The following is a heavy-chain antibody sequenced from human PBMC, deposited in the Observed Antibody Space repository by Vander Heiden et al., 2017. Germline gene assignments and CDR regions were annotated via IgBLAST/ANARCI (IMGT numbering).Heavy chain of an antibody. CDR1: GGSISSGGYS. CDR2: IYHSGST. CDR3: ASQAFGELLPDY. V-gene: IGHV4-30-2*01. Sequence: QLQLQESGSGLVKPSQTLSLTCAVSGGSISSGGYSWSWIRQPPGKGLEWIGYIYHSGSTYYNPSLKSRVTISVDRSKKKCSLKLRSVTAADTAVYYCASQAFGELLPDYWGQGTLVTVSS. J-gene: IGHJ4*02. D-gene: IGHD3-10*01.